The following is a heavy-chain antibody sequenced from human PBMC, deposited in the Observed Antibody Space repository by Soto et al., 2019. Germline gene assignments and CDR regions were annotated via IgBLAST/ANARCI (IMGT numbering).Heavy chain of an antibody. D-gene: IGHD4-17*01. J-gene: IGHJ5*02. CDR2: MNPNSGNT. CDR3: ERGYGDYHSNWFAP. Sequence: CSYMRSPHQANGQGLEWMGWMNPNSGNTGYAQKFQGRVTMTRNTSISTAYMELSSLRSEDTVVYYCERGYGDYHSNWFAPWGQGTLVTVSP. V-gene: IGHV1-8*01. CDR1: CSY.